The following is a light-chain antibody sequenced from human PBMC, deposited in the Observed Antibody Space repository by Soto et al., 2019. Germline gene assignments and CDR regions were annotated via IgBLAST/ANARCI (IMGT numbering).Light chain of an antibody. CDR1: QSISSW. J-gene: IGKJ1*01. Sequence: DIQMTQSPSTLSASVGDRVTITCRASQSISSWLAWYQQKPGKAPKLLIYKASSLESGVPSRFSGSGSGTEFTLNISSLQPEYFATYYCQQYNSHGTFGQGTKVEI. CDR3: QQYNSHGT. CDR2: KAS. V-gene: IGKV1-5*03.